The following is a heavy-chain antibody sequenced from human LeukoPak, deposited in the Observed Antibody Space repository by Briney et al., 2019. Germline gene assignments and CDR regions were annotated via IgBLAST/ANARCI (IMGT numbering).Heavy chain of an antibody. V-gene: IGHV3-30*02. CDR2: IRYDGSNN. CDR1: GVTFSRYG. J-gene: IGHJ4*02. D-gene: IGHD3-22*01. CDR3: AKVPPYYYDSSEDY. Sequence: GGSLRLSCAASGVTFSRYGMHWGREAPGKGGEGGAFIRYDGSNNYYADSVKGRFTISRDNSKNPLYLQMNSLRAEDTAVYCCAKVPPYYYDSSEDYWGQGTLVTVSS.